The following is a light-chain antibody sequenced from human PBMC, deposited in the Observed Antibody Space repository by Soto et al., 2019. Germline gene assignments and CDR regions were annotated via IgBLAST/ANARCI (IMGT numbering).Light chain of an antibody. CDR2: DDS. CDR3: QVWDGITDHYVV. J-gene: IGLJ2*01. Sequence: SYELTQPPSVSVAPGQTARITCGGNNIGSKSVHWYQQNPGQAPVLVVYDDSDRPSGIPERFSGSNSGTTATLTISRVEAGDEADYYCQVWDGITDHYVVFGGGTKLTVL. V-gene: IGLV3-21*02. CDR1: NIGSKS.